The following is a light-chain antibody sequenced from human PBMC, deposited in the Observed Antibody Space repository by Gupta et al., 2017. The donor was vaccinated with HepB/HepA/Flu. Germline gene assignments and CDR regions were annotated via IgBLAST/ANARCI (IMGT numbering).Light chain of an antibody. V-gene: IGKV3-15*01. Sequence: EIVMTQSAATLSVSPGERATLSCRASQSVSSNLAWYQQKPGQAPRLLIYGASTRATGIPARFSGSGSGTEFTLTISSLQSEDFAVYYCQQYNNWPHCSFGQGTKLEIK. CDR3: QQYNNWPHCS. CDR2: GAS. CDR1: QSVSSN. J-gene: IGKJ2*04.